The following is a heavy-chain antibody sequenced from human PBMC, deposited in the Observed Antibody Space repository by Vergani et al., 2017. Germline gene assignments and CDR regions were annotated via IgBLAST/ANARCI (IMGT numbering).Heavy chain of an antibody. V-gene: IGHV3-30-3*01. D-gene: IGHD3-22*01. CDR3: AREWLFPPYYYYYYMDV. CDR1: GFTFSSYA. Sequence: QVQLVESGGGVVQPGRSLRLSCAASGFTFSSYAMHWVRQAPGKGLEWVAVISYDGSNKYYADSVKGRFTISRDNSKNTLYLQMNSLRAEDTAVYYCAREWLFPPYYYYYYMDVWGKGP. CDR2: ISYDGSNK. J-gene: IGHJ6*03.